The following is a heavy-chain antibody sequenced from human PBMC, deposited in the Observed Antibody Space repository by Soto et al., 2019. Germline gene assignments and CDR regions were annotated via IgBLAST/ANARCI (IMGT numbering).Heavy chain of an antibody. D-gene: IGHD2-8*01. CDR1: GFTFTSSA. J-gene: IGHJ4*02. V-gene: IGHV1-58*01. CDR2: IAVGSGYT. Sequence: SVKVSCKASGFTFTSSAFQWVRQARGQRLEWIGWIAVGSGYTNYVQRFQDRVTLTRDMSTATTYMELSRLTSEDTAIYYCAADATAWQQMVPSDYWGQGTLVTVSS. CDR3: AADATAWQQMVPSDY.